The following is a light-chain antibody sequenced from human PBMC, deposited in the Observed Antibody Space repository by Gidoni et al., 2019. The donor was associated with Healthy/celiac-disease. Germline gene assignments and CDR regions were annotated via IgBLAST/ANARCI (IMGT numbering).Light chain of an antibody. Sequence: EILLTQSPVTLSLSPGERATLSCRASQSLSSSYLAWYQQKPGQDPRILIYGASSRATGIPDRFSGSGAGTDFNLTISRLEPEDFAVYYCQQYGSSPGWTFGQGTKVEIK. CDR2: GAS. J-gene: IGKJ1*01. V-gene: IGKV3-20*01. CDR1: QSLSSSY. CDR3: QQYGSSPGWT.